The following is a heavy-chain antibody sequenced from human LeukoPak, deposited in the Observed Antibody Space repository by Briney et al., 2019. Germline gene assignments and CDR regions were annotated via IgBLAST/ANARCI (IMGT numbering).Heavy chain of an antibody. J-gene: IGHJ4*02. CDR3: ASIAVAGRGY. CDR1: GGSFSGYY. CDR2: INHSGST. V-gene: IGHV4-34*01. D-gene: IGHD6-19*01. Sequence: PSGTLSLTCAVYGGSFSGYYWSWIRQPPGKGLEWIGEINHSGSTNYNPSLKSRVTISVDTSKNQFSLKLSSVTAADTAVYYCASIAVAGRGYWGQGTLVTVSS.